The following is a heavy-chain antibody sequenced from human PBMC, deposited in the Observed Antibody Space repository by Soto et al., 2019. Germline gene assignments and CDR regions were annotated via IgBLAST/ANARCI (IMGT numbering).Heavy chain of an antibody. CDR3: ARDREVRGVIVPLFY. J-gene: IGHJ4*02. CDR1: GGTFSSYA. CDR2: IIPIFGTA. V-gene: IGHV1-69*13. Sequence: GASVKVSWKASGGTFSSYAISWVRQAPGQGLEWMGGIIPIFGTANYAQKFQGRVTITADESTSTAYMELSSLRSEDTAVYYCARDREVRGVIVPLFYWGQGTLVTVSS. D-gene: IGHD3-10*01.